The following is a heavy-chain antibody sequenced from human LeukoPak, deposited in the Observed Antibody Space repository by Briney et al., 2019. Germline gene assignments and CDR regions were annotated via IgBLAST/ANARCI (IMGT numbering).Heavy chain of an antibody. CDR3: ARERIAAVGTGWFDP. CDR1: GFTFSSYA. J-gene: IGHJ5*02. D-gene: IGHD6-13*01. V-gene: IGHV3-30*04. CDR2: ISYDGRNK. Sequence: GRSLRLSCAASGFTFSSYAIHWVRQAPGKGLDWVAVISYDGRNKYYADSVKGRSTISRDNSKNTLYLQINSLRAEDTAVYYCARERIAAVGTGWFDPWGQGTLATVSS.